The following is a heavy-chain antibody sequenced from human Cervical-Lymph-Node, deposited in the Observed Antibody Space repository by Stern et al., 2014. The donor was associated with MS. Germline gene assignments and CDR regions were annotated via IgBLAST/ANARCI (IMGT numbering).Heavy chain of an antibody. D-gene: IGHD6-19*01. CDR1: GGTFSSYA. CDR2: IVPMFATA. Sequence: QVQLVQSGAEVKKPGSSVKVSCRASGGTFSSYAVNWARQAPGQGLGWMGGIVPMFATANYAQRFQGRVTITADESTTTAYMELISLTSDDTAVYFCAREAIGHSGPFDLWGQGTLVTVSS. V-gene: IGHV1-69*01. J-gene: IGHJ4*02. CDR3: AREAIGHSGPFDL.